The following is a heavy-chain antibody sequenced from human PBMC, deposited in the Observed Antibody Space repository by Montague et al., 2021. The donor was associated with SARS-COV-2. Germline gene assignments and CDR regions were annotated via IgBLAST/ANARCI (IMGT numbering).Heavy chain of an antibody. J-gene: IGHJ5*02. CDR2: ISYNGRT. Sequence: SETLSLTCSVSCDSISTSTFYWGWIRQSPGKGLGWIGTISYNGRTFYNPSLRSRLTISVDPSENQFSLKLNSVTAADTAVYYCTRLALLVAGGIGCFDPWGQGTLVTVSS. CDR3: TRLALLVAGGIGCFDP. CDR1: CDSISTSTFY. D-gene: IGHD1-1*01. V-gene: IGHV4-39*01.